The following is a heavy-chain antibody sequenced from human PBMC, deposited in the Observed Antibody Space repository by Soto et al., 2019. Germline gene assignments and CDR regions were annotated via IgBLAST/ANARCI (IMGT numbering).Heavy chain of an antibody. CDR1: AGSISSSGYY. CDR3: ARGHHAISYYMDV. CDR2: IYHSGTT. V-gene: IGHV4-31*03. J-gene: IGHJ6*03. Sequence: SETLSLTCTVSAGSISSSGYYWSWIRQHPGKGLEWIGYIYHSGTTFYNPSLKSRVTISVDTSKNQYSLKLTSVTAADTAVYYCARGHHAISYYMDVWGKGTTVTVSS.